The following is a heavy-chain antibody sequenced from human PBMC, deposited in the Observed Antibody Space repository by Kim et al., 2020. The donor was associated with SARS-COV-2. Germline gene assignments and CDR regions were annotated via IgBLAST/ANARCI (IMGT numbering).Heavy chain of an antibody. CDR3: ARDEAQEGAFDI. V-gene: IGHV4-59*01. CDR2: IYYSGST. J-gene: IGHJ3*02. Sequence: SETLSLTCTVSGGSISSYYWSWIRQPPGKGLEWIGYIYYSGSTNYNPSLKSRVTISVDTSKNQFSLKLSSVTAADTAVYYCARDEAQEGAFDIWGQGTMVTVSS. CDR1: GGSISSYY.